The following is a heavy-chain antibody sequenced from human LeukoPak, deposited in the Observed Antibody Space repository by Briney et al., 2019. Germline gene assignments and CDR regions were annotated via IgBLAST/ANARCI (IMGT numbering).Heavy chain of an antibody. V-gene: IGHV3-23*01. CDR1: GSTFSSYA. J-gene: IGHJ6*03. Sequence: GGSLRLSCAASGSTFSSYAMSWVRQAPGKGLEWVSGISGRGGSTYYADSVKGRFTISRDNSKNTLYLQMNSLRAEDAAVYYCAKLSRLESYYYYMDVWGRGTTVTVSS. CDR3: AKLSRLESYYYYMDV. D-gene: IGHD1-1*01. CDR2: ISGRGGST.